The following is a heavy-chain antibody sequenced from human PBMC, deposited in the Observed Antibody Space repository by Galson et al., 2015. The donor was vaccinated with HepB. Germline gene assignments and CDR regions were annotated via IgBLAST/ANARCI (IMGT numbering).Heavy chain of an antibody. Sequence: SVKVSCKASGYTFTGYYMHWVRQAPGQGLEWMGWINPNSGGTNYAQKFQGWVTMTRDTSISTAYMELSRLRSDDTAVYYCAIIRDGYNDYGMNVWGQGTTVTVSS. V-gene: IGHV1-2*04. CDR2: INPNSGGT. D-gene: IGHD5-24*01. CDR1: GYTFTGYY. CDR3: AIIRDGYNDYGMNV. J-gene: IGHJ6*02.